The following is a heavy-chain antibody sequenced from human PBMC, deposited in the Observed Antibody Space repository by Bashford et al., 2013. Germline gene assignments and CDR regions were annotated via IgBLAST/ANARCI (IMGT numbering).Heavy chain of an antibody. CDR1: GGSISSYY. D-gene: IGHD6-6*01. V-gene: IGHV4-59*01. Sequence: SETLSLTCTVSGGSISSYYWSWIRQPPGKGLEWIGYIYYSGSTNYNPSLKSRVTISVDTSKNQFSLKLSSVTAADTAVYYCARETVRAARFDPWGQGTLVTVSS. J-gene: IGHJ5*02. CDR3: ARETVRAARFDP. CDR2: IYYSGST.